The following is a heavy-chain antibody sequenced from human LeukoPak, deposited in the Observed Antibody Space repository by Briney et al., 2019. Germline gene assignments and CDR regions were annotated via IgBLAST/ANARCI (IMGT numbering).Heavy chain of an antibody. CDR1: GGTFSSYA. Sequence: ASVKVSCKACGGTFSSYALSWVRQAPGQGLEWMGRIIPVFGTTTYAQKLQGRVTITADESTTTAYMELRRLTSEDTAMYYCARGLGTRWFFDYWGQGTLVTVSS. J-gene: IGHJ4*02. D-gene: IGHD1-1*01. CDR2: IIPVFGTT. CDR3: ARGLGTRWFFDY. V-gene: IGHV1-69*13.